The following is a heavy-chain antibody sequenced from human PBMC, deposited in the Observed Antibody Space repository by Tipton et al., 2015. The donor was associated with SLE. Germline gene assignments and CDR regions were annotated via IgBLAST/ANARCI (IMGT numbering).Heavy chain of an antibody. Sequence: SLRLSCAASGFTFSSYAMSWVRQAPGKGLEWVSAISGSGGSTYYADSVKGRFTISRDNSKNTLYLQMNSLRAEDTAVYYCAKDVGWGSLIASDAFDIWGQGTMVTVSS. J-gene: IGHJ3*02. V-gene: IGHV3-23*01. CDR3: AKDVGWGSLIASDAFDI. CDR2: ISGSGGST. D-gene: IGHD2-21*01. CDR1: GFTFSSYA.